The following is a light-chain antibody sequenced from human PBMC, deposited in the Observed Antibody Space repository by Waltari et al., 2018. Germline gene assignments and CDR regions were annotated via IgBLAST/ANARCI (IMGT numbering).Light chain of an antibody. J-gene: IGKJ1*01. V-gene: IGKV4-1*01. CDR3: QQYLTTPRT. CDR2: WAS. Sequence: DIVMTQSPDSLAVSLGERATIDCKSSQSVLYSSNNKNYLAWYQQKSGQPPKLLISWASTRESGVPDRFSGSGSGTDFTLTISSLQAEDVAVYYCQQYLTTPRTFGQGTKVEIK. CDR1: QSVLYSSNNKNY.